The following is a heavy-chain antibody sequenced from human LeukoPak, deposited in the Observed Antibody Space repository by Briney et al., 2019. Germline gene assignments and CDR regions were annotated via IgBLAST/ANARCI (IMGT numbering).Heavy chain of an antibody. CDR1: GGSISSGDYY. V-gene: IGHV4-30-4*01. D-gene: IGHD5-12*01. Sequence: PSETLSHTCTVSGGSISSGDYYWSWIRQPPGKGLEWIGYIYYSGSTYYNPSLKSRVTISVDTSKNQFSLKLSSVTAADTAVYYCARERDVDIVATIDDWGQGTLVTVSS. J-gene: IGHJ4*02. CDR2: IYYSGST. CDR3: ARERDVDIVATIDD.